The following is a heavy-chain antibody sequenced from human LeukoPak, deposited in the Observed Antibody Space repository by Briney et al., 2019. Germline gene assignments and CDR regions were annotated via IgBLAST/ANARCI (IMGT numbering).Heavy chain of an antibody. CDR3: AKDSAWELLGH. Sequence: GGSLRLSCAASGFIVSNSYMSWVRQAPGKGLECVSVIYTGGGTFYTDSVKGRFTISRDNSKNMIYLQMNSLRAEDTAVYYCAKDSAWELLGHWGQGTLVTVPS. J-gene: IGHJ5*02. CDR1: GFIVSNSY. V-gene: IGHV3-53*01. D-gene: IGHD1-26*01. CDR2: IYTGGGT.